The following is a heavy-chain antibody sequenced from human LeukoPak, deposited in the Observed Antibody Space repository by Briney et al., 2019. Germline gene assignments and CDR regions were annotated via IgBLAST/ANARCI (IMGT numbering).Heavy chain of an antibody. Sequence: PSETLSLTCAVSGGSISSGGYSWSWIRQPPGKGLEWIGYIYHSGSTYYNPSLKSRVTISVDRSKNQFSLKLSSVTVADTAVYYCARGNGPLDYWGQGTLVTVSS. D-gene: IGHD2-8*01. CDR2: IYHSGST. V-gene: IGHV4-30-2*01. CDR3: ARGNGPLDY. CDR1: GGSISSGGYS. J-gene: IGHJ4*02.